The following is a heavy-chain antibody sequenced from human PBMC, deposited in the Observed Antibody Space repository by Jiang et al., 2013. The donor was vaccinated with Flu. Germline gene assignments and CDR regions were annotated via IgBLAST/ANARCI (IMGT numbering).Heavy chain of an antibody. D-gene: IGHD2-2*01. CDR1: GGSISSYY. J-gene: IGHJ6*02. CDR2: IYYSGST. CDR3: ARGVGVGVPTYYYYGMDV. Sequence: GPGLVKPSETLSLTCTVSGGSISSYYWSWIRQPPGKGLEWIGYIYYSGSTNYNPSLKSRVTISVDTSKNQFSLKLSSVTAADTAVYYCARGVGVGVPTYYYYGMDVWGQGTTVTVSS. V-gene: IGHV4-59*01.